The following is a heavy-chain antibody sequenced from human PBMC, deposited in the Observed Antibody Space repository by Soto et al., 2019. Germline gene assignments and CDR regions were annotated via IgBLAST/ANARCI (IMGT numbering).Heavy chain of an antibody. CDR1: GGSSSSYY. CDR2: IYYSGST. J-gene: IGHJ6*03. CDR3: ARPLYDFWSAPSADYYYDTDV. D-gene: IGHD3-3*01. Sequence: SETLSLTWTVAGGSSSSYYWSWIRQPQRKGLEWIGYIYYSGSTNYNPSLKSRVTISVDTSKNQFSLKLSSVTAADTAVYYCARPLYDFWSAPSADYYYDTDVWRKGTTVTVTS. V-gene: IGHV4-59*08.